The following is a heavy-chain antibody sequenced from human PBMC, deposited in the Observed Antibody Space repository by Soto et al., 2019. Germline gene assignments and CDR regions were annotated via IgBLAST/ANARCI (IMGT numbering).Heavy chain of an antibody. CDR1: GYTFTSYD. Sequence: QVQLVQSGAEVKKPGASVKVSCKASGYTFTSYDINWVRQATGQGLEWMGWMNPNSGNTGNAQKFQGRITMTRNTSISTAYMELSSLRSEDTAVYYCARSVEWLASFDYWGQGTRVTVSS. D-gene: IGHD6-19*01. CDR3: ARSVEWLASFDY. V-gene: IGHV1-8*01. CDR2: MNPNSGNT. J-gene: IGHJ4*02.